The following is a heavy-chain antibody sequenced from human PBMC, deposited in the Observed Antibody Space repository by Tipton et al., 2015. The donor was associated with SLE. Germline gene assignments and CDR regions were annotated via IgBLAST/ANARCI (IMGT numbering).Heavy chain of an antibody. CDR3: ARDLRSMTTVTRGFDL. CDR1: GGSISSHY. Sequence: TLSLTCTVSGGSISSHYWSWIRQPPGKGLEWIEYIYYSGSTNYNPSLKSRVTISVDTSKNQFSLKLSSVTAADTAVYYCARDLRSMTTVTRGFDLWGRGTLVTVSS. D-gene: IGHD4-17*01. J-gene: IGHJ2*01. V-gene: IGHV4-59*11. CDR2: IYYSGST.